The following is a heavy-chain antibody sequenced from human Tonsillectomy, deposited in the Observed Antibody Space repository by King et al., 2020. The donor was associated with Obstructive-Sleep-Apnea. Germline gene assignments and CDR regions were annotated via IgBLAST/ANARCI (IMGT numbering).Heavy chain of an antibody. CDR3: AREVWVFCGGDCYSQGWYYYGMDV. CDR2: IISSSSYI. Sequence: VQLVESGGGLVKPGGSLRLSCAASGFTFSYYGMNWVRQAPGKGLEWVSSIISSSSYIYYADSVKGRFTIARDNAKKSLYLQMNSLRAEDTAVYYCAREVWVFCGGDCYSQGWYYYGMDVWGQGTTVTVSS. J-gene: IGHJ6*02. CDR1: GFTFSYYG. D-gene: IGHD2-21*02. V-gene: IGHV3-21*01.